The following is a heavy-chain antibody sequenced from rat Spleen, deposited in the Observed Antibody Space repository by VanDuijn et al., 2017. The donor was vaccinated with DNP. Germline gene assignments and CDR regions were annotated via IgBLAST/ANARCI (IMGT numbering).Heavy chain of an antibody. CDR3: TTDAAY. J-gene: IGHJ2*01. V-gene: IGHV5S10*01. Sequence: EVQLVESGGGLVQPGNSLKLSCAASGFTFSDYAMAWVRQSPKKGLEWVASITPNGGSTYYRDSVKGRFTISRDNAKSTLYLQMDSLRSEDTATYYCTTDAAYWGRGVMVTVSS. CDR1: GFTFSDYA. CDR2: ITPNGGST.